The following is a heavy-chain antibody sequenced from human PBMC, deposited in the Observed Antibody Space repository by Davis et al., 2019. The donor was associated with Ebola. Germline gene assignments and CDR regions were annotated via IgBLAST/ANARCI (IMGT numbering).Heavy chain of an antibody. Sequence: GGSLRLSCAASGFTFSDHYMDWVRQAPGKGLEWVGRTRNKANSYTTEYAASVKGRFTISRDDSKNSLYLQMNSLKTEDTAVYYCARGYNEERITMIVPVGYGMDVWGKGTTVTVSS. CDR1: GFTFSDHY. D-gene: IGHD3-22*01. CDR3: ARGYNEERITMIVPVGYGMDV. V-gene: IGHV3-72*01. CDR2: TRNKANSYTT. J-gene: IGHJ6*04.